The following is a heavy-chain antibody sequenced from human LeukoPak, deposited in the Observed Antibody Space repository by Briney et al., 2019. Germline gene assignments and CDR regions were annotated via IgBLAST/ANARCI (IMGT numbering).Heavy chain of an antibody. J-gene: IGHJ6*02. CDR3: ARDRGLGSWYDYYYYGMDV. D-gene: IGHD6-13*01. CDR1: GFTFSSYG. Sequence: TGGSLRLSCAASGFTFSSYGMHWVRQAPGKGLEWVAVIWYDGSNKYYADSVKGRFTISRDNSKNTLYLQMNSLRAEDTAVYYCARDRGLGSWYDYYYYGMDVWGQGTTVTVSS. V-gene: IGHV3-33*08. CDR2: IWYDGSNK.